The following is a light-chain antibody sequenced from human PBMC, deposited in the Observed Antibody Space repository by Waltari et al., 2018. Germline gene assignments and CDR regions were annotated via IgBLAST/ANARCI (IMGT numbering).Light chain of an antibody. Sequence: DVVMTQSPDSLAVSLGERATINRKSSQSLLYTSNNKKYLAWYQQKPGQPPKILIYWASIRESRVPDRFSGSGSGTDFTLTISGLQAEDVASYFCLQYLHTPRTFGQGTKVEIK. CDR3: LQYLHTPRT. J-gene: IGKJ1*01. CDR2: WAS. V-gene: IGKV4-1*01. CDR1: QSLLYTSNNKKY.